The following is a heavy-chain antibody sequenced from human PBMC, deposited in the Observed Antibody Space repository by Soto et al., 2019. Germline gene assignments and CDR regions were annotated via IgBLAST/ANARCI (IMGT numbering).Heavy chain of an antibody. J-gene: IGHJ3*02. D-gene: IGHD5-18*01. CDR2: IYYDGNT. V-gene: IGHV4-39*01. CDR3: ARRYGKNAFDI. CDR1: GASVSSNTFY. Sequence: SETLSLTCTVSGASVSSNTFYWGWIRQPPGKGIETIANIYYDGNTHYKPSLENRVNISLDTSKNQFSLTLRSLTAADTAVYYCARRYGKNAFDIWGQGTMVTVSS.